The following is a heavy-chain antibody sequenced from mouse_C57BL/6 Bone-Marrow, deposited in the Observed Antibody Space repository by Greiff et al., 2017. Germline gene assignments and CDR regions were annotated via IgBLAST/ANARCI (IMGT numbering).Heavy chain of an antibody. D-gene: IGHD1-1*01. CDR2: INPYNGGT. J-gene: IGHJ1*03. V-gene: IGHV1-19*01. CDR1: GYTFTDYY. Sequence: EVQLQQSGPVLVKPGASVKMSCKASGYTFTDYYMNWVKQSHGKSLEWIGVINPYNGGTSYNQKFKGKATLTVDKSSSTAYMELNSLTSEDSAVYYCARRSYGSSNWYFDVWGTGTTVTVSS. CDR3: ARRSYGSSNWYFDV.